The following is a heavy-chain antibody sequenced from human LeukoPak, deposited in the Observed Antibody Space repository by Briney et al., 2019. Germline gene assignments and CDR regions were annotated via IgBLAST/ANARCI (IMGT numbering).Heavy chain of an antibody. J-gene: IGHJ4*02. Sequence: GGSLRLSCATSGFTFSSCAMSWVRQAPGKGLEWVSAISGSGISAYYADSVKGRFTIPRDKSKNTLFLKRNSLRVEDTAVYYCAKDRPGRWASYDYVWGSHPFDYGGQGTRVTVSS. CDR2: ISGSGISA. V-gene: IGHV3-23*01. D-gene: IGHD3-16*01. CDR3: AKDRPGRWASYDYVWGSHPFDY. CDR1: GFTFSSCA.